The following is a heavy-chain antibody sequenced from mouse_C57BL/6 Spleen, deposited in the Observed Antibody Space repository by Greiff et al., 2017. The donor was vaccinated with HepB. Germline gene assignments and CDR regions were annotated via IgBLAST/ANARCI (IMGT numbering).Heavy chain of an antibody. CDR1: GYTFTSYW. Sequence: QVQLQQPGAELVKPGASVKLSCKASGYTFTSYWMHWVKQRPGQGLEWIGMIHPNSGSTNYNEKFKSKATLTVDKSSSTAYMQLSSLTSDDSSVYYCARGTTVVAKDYWGQGTTLTVSS. CDR3: ARGTTVVAKDY. D-gene: IGHD1-1*01. J-gene: IGHJ2*01. V-gene: IGHV1-64*01. CDR2: IHPNSGST.